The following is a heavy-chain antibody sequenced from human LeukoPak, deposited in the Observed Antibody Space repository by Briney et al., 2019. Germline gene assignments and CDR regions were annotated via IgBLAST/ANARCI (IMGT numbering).Heavy chain of an antibody. CDR1: GFTFSTYW. V-gene: IGHV4-39*01. D-gene: IGHD2-15*01. Sequence: GSLRLSCAASGFTFSTYWMSWIRQPPGKGLEWIGNIYYSGSSYYNPSLKSRVTISVDTSKNQFSLTLSSVTAADTAVYYCARGPLLGVFNYWGQGTLVTVSS. CDR2: IYYSGSS. CDR3: ARGPLLGVFNY. J-gene: IGHJ4*02.